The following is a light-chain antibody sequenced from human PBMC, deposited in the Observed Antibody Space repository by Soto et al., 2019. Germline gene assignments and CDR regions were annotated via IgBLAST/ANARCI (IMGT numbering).Light chain of an antibody. CDR3: SSYTSSSTVV. CDR1: SSDVGYYNY. V-gene: IGLV2-14*01. CDR2: EVS. Sequence: QSALTQPASVSGSPGQSITISCTGSSSDVGYYNYVSWYQQHPGKAPKLMIFEVSKRPSGVSNRFSGSKSGNTASLTISGLQAEDEADYYCSSYTSSSTVVFGGGTKLTVL. J-gene: IGLJ2*01.